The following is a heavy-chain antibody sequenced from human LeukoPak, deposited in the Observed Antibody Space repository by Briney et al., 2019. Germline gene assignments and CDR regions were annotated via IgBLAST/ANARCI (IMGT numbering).Heavy chain of an antibody. D-gene: IGHD3-10*01. CDR2: INGGDGDT. CDR3: ARADSSGNYYDV. CDR1: GYTFTTYA. Sequence: ASVKVSCKASGYTFTTYAIHWVRQAPGQRPDWMGWINGGDGDTRYSQNFQDRVTITRDISATTAYMELSSLGSEDTAVYFCARADSSGNYYDVWGQGTLVTVSS. V-gene: IGHV1-3*01. J-gene: IGHJ4*02.